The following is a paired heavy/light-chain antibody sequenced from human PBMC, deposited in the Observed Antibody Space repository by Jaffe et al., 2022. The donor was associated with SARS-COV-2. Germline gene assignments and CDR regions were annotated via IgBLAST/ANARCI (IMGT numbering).Light chain of an antibody. CDR1: QNVFNY. Sequence: DIQMTQSPSSLSASVGDRVTITCRADQNVFNYVNWYQKKPGQAPKLLIYGVSNLQDDVSSRFSGSGSGTDFALTINSLQLEDFATYFCQQTYTNPIVFGQGTEV. V-gene: IGKV1-39*01. J-gene: IGKJ1*01. CDR3: QQTYTNPIV. CDR2: GVS.
Heavy chain of an antibody. V-gene: IGHV4-59*12. CDR2: IFDNGSF. J-gene: IGHJ4*02. CDR3: ARGRRGYAYANDF. Sequence: QVRLQESGPGLVKPSETLSLTCTVSGGSITTYHWNWFRQPPGKGLEWIGYIFDNGSFSTHSSLRGRVTISEDTSKNQFSLKLTSLTAADTAVYYCARGRRGYAYANDFWGQGILVTVSS. D-gene: IGHD5-18*01. CDR1: GGSITTYH.